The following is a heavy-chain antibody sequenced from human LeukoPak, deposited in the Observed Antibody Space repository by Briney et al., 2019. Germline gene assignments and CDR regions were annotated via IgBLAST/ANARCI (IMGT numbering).Heavy chain of an antibody. CDR2: IIPAFGTT. J-gene: IGHJ4*02. CDR3: AREYYGSGSYYDGYYLDY. D-gene: IGHD3-10*01. Sequence: ASVKASCKASGDTFNSYAVAWVRQAPGQGLEWMGLIIPAFGTTHYAQKFQGRVTITSDRSTTTAYMALGSLPSEDTAVYYCAREYYGSGSYYDGYYLDYWGQGTLVTVSS. V-gene: IGHV1-69*06. CDR1: GDTFNSYA.